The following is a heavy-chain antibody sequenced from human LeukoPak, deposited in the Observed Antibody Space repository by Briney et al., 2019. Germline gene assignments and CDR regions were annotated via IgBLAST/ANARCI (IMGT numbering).Heavy chain of an antibody. CDR1: GGPFSGYY. V-gene: IGHV4-34*01. D-gene: IGHD2-21*02. J-gene: IGHJ2*01. CDR3: ARGKEYCGGDCFSSWYFDL. CDR2: INQSGST. Sequence: SETLSLICAVYGGPFSGYYWSWIRQSPGKGLEWSGEINQSGSTTYKPSLKGRVTISVDTSKTQFSLKLSSVTAADTAVYYCARGKEYCGGDCFSSWYFDLWGRGTLVTVSS.